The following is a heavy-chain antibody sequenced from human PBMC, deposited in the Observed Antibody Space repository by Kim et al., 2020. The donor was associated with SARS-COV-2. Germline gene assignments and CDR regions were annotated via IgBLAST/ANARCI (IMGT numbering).Heavy chain of an antibody. V-gene: IGHV3-30*18. CDR1: GFTFSSYG. D-gene: IGHD3-10*01. CDR2: ISYDGSNK. J-gene: IGHJ6*02. CDR3: AKAWGSGVRGYYYGMDV. Sequence: GGSLRLSCAASGFTFSSYGMHWVRQAPGKGLEWVAVISYDGSNKYYADSVKGRFTISRDNSKNTLYLQMNSLRAEDTAVYYCAKAWGSGVRGYYYGMDVWGQGTTVTVSS.